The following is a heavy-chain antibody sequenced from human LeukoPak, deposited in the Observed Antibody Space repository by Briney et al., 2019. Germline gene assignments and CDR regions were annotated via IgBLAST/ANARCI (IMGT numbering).Heavy chain of an antibody. Sequence: GGSLRLSCAASGFTISTNYMSWVRQAPGKGLEWVSVMYTGGSTYYADSVKGRFTISRDNAKNSLYLQMNSLRAEDTAVYYCARRYCSSTSCLIDYWGQGTLVTVSS. V-gene: IGHV3-53*01. J-gene: IGHJ4*02. CDR3: ARRYCSSTSCLIDY. CDR2: MYTGGST. D-gene: IGHD2-2*01. CDR1: GFTISTNY.